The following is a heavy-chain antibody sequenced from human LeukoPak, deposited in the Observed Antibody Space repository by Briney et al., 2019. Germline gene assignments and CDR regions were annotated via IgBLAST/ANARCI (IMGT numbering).Heavy chain of an antibody. V-gene: IGHV3-21*04. CDR2: ISSSSSYI. J-gene: IGHJ4*02. D-gene: IGHD6-13*01. CDR3: ARDQEEIAAAFDY. CDR1: GFTFSSYS. Sequence: GGSLRLSCAASGFTFSSYSMNWVRQAPGKGLEWVSSISSSSSYIYYADSVKGRFTISRDNSKNTLYLQMNSLRAEDTAVYYCARDQEEIAAAFDYWGQGTLVTVSS.